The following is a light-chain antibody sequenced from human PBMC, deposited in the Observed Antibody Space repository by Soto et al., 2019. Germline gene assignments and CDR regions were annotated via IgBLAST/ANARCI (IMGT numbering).Light chain of an antibody. CDR1: QSSSW. CDR2: KAS. J-gene: IGKJ3*01. CDR3: QQYYRLVT. V-gene: IGKV1-5*03. Sequence: DIQMTQSPSTLSASLGDRVTITCRASQSSSWLAWYQQKPGKAPKLLIYKASSLESGVPSRFSGSGSGTEFPLTISSLQPDDSATYYCQQYYRLVTFGPGTKVEIK.